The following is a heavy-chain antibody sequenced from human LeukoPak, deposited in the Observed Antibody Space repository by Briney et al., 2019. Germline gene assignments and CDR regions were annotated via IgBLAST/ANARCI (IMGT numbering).Heavy chain of an antibody. J-gene: IGHJ6*03. CDR2: INPKSGGT. V-gene: IGHV1-2*02. CDR1: GYTFTSYY. CDR3: ATDSNHSYYMDV. D-gene: IGHD4-11*01. Sequence: ASVKVSCKASGYTFTSYYMHWVRQAPGQGLEWMGWINPKSGGTNYAQKFQGRVTMTRDASISTAYMELSRLRSDDTAVYYCATDSNHSYYMDVWGKGTTVTVSS.